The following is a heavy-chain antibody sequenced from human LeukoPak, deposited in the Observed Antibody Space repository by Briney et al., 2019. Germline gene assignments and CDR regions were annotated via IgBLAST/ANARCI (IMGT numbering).Heavy chain of an antibody. Sequence: TGRSLRLSCAASGFTFSSYAMSWVRQAPGKGLEWVSAISGSGGSTYYADSVKGRFTISRDNSKNTLYLQMNSLRAEDTAVYYCAKEHGYSGYDFPLYYYYYYMDVWGKGTTVTISS. J-gene: IGHJ6*03. CDR1: GFTFSSYA. V-gene: IGHV3-23*01. D-gene: IGHD5-12*01. CDR2: ISGSGGST. CDR3: AKEHGYSGYDFPLYYYYYYMDV.